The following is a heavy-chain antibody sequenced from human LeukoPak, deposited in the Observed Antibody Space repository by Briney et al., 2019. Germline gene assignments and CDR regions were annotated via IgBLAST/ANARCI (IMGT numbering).Heavy chain of an antibody. V-gene: IGHV3-23*01. D-gene: IGHD3-22*01. CDR2: ISGSGGST. CDR3: AKDLYYYDSSGYHDY. J-gene: IGHJ4*02. CDR1: GFSFGSYA. Sequence: PGGSLRLSCAGSGFSFGSYAMSWVRQAPGKGLEWVSAISGSGGSTYYADSVKGRFTISRDNSKNTLYLQMNSLRAEDTAVYYCAKDLYYYDSSGYHDYWGQGTLVTVSS.